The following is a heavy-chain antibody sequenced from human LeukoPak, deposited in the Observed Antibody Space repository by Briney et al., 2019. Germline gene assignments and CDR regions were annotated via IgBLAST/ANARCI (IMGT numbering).Heavy chain of an antibody. CDR2: ISSSSSYI. D-gene: IGHD5-18*01. CDR1: GINFSSYS. J-gene: IGHJ5*02. V-gene: IGHV3-21*01. Sequence: GSLRPSCSTSGINFSSYSMNWVRQASGKGLEGGLSISSSSSYIYYADSVKGRFTISRDNAKNSLYLQMNSLRAEDTAVYYCARDWGIQLWFDWFDPWGQGTLVTVSS. CDR3: ARDWGIQLWFDWFDP.